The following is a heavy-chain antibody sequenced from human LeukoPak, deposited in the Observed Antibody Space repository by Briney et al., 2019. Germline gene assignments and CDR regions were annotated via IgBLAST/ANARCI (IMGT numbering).Heavy chain of an antibody. V-gene: IGHV1-69*13. J-gene: IGHJ6*02. CDR1: GGTFSSYA. Sequence: ASVKVSCKASGGTFSSYAISWVRQAPGQGLEWMGGIIPIFGTANYAQKFQGRVTITADESTSTAYMELSSLRSEDTAVYYCARDCSGGSCYSYYCYGMDVWGQGTTVTVSS. CDR3: ARDCSGGSCYSYYCYGMDV. D-gene: IGHD2-15*01. CDR2: IIPIFGTA.